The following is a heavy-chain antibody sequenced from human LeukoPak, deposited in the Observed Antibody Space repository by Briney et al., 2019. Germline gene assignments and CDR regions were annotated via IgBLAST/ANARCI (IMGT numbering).Heavy chain of an antibody. J-gene: IGHJ4*02. V-gene: IGHV3-23*01. D-gene: IGHD6-19*01. CDR1: GFTLSDYP. CDR3: AKGLAVATSYFDY. CDR2: IGAGGGAT. Sequence: GGSLRLSCAASGFTLSDYPMSWVRQAPGKGLEWVSTIGAGGGATYYADSVKGRFTFSTDSSKNTLYLQMNSLKAEDTAVYYCAKGLAVATSYFDYWGQGTLLTVSS.